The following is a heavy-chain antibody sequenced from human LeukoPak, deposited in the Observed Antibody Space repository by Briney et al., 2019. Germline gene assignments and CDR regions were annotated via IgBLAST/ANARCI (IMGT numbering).Heavy chain of an antibody. CDR3: ASVRLQFVDY. CDR1: GGSFSGYY. V-gene: IGHV4-34*01. J-gene: IGHJ4*02. Sequence: SETLSLTCAVYGGSFSGYYWSWIRQPPGKGLEWIGEINHSGSTNYDPSLKSRVTISVDTSKNQFSLKLSSVTAADTAVYYCASVRLQFVDYWGQGTLVTVSS. D-gene: IGHD3-3*01. CDR2: INHSGST.